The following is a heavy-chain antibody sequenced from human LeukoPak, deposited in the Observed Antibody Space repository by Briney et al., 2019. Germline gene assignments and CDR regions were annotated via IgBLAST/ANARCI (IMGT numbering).Heavy chain of an antibody. CDR2: ISYDGSNK. J-gene: IGHJ4*02. Sequence: GGSLRLSCAASGFTFRSHAMHWVRQAPGKGLDWVAVISYDGSNKYYADPVKGRFTISRDNSKDTLCLQMNSLRAEDTAVYYCARSAVPAAMPFDSWGQGTLVTVSS. D-gene: IGHD2-2*01. CDR3: ARSAVPAAMPFDS. V-gene: IGHV3-30-3*01. CDR1: GFTFRSHA.